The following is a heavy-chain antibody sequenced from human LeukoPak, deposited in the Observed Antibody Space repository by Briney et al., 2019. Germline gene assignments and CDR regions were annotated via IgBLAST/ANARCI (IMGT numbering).Heavy chain of an antibody. Sequence: KPSETLSLTCTVSGGPISSSSYYWGWIRQPPGKGLEWIGSIYYSGSTYYNPSLKSRVTISVDTSKNQFSLKLSSVTAADTAVYYCARGARGEWFGEDWGQGTLVTVSS. CDR2: IYYSGST. J-gene: IGHJ4*02. D-gene: IGHD3-10*01. V-gene: IGHV4-39*07. CDR1: GGPISSSSYY. CDR3: ARGARGEWFGED.